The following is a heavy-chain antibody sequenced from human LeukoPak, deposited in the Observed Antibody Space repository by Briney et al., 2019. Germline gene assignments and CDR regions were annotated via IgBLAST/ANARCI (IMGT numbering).Heavy chain of an antibody. J-gene: IGHJ4*02. Sequence: SVKDSCKASRGTFSSYAISWVRQPPGQGLEWMGGIIPIFGTANYAQKFQGRVTMTADESTSTDYMELSSLRSEDTAVYYCARVIYDCSSTRCYTYYFDYCGQGTLVTVSS. CDR3: ARVIYDCSSTRCYTYYFDY. V-gene: IGHV1-69*13. D-gene: IGHD2-2*02. CDR2: IIPIFGTA. CDR1: RGTFSSYA.